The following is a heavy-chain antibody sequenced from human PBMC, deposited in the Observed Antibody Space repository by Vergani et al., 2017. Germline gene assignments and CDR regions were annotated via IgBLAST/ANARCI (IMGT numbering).Heavy chain of an antibody. CDR1: GGPVSSGSYY. J-gene: IGHJ6*02. D-gene: IGHD4-23*01. CDR2: IYYCGST. Sequence: QVQLQESGPGLVKPSETLSPTWTVFGGPVSSGSYYWSSIRQPPGKGLEWIGYIYYCGSTNYNPSLKSRVPISVDTSNNQFSLKLSSVTAADTAVYYCARVGSTTTVVTPGGNYDYYGMDVWSQGTTVTVSS. V-gene: IGHV4-61*01. CDR3: ARVGSTTTVVTPGGNYDYYGMDV.